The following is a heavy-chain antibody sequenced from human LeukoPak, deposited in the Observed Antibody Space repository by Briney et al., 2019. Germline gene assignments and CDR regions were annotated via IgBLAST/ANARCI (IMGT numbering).Heavy chain of an antibody. CDR1: GYTLTELS. CDR3: ATETFLEWLSHLVY. V-gene: IGHV1-24*01. CDR2: FDPEDGET. D-gene: IGHD3-3*02. J-gene: IGHJ4*02. Sequence: ASVKVSCKVSGYTLTELSMHWVRQAPGKGLEWMGGFDPEDGETIYAQKFQGRVTMTEDTSTDTAYMELSSLRSEDTAVYYCATETFLEWLSHLVYWGQGTLVTVSS.